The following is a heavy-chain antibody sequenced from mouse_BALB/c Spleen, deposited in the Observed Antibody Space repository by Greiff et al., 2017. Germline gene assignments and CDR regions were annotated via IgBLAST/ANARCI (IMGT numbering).Heavy chain of an antibody. D-gene: IGHD3-1*01. Sequence: EVQLVESGGGLVKPGGSLKLSCAASGFAFSSYDMSWVRQTPEKRLEWVAYISSGGGSTYYPDTVKGRFTISRDNAKNTLYLQMSSLKSEDTAMYYCARQDSDYFDYWGQGTTLTVSS. CDR3: ARQDSDYFDY. CDR1: GFAFSSYD. V-gene: IGHV5-12-1*01. CDR2: ISSGGGST. J-gene: IGHJ2*01.